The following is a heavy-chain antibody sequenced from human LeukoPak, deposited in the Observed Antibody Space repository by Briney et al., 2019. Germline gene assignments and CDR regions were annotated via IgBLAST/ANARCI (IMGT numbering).Heavy chain of an antibody. CDR1: GGSISSSSYY. CDR3: ATTTIRLGY. D-gene: IGHD4-17*01. J-gene: IGHJ4*02. CDR2: IYYSGST. Sequence: ETLSLTCSASGGSISSSSYYWGWIRQPPGKRLEWIGSIYYSGSTYHNPSLKSRVTISADTSKNQFSLKLSSVTAADTAVYYCATTTIRLGYWGQGALVTVSS. V-gene: IGHV4-39*07.